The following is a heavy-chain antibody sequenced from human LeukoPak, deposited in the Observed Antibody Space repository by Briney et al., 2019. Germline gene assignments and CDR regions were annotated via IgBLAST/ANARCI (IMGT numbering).Heavy chain of an antibody. J-gene: IGHJ4*02. D-gene: IGHD2-2*01. CDR1: RFTFSTYS. Sequence: GGSLRLSCVPSRFTFSTYSRHWGRQAPGKGRWWGANISYDVGKKYYADSVKGGVTLSRDNSTNTRFLQMNSLRPEDPAVYYCARDLKTAMDYFDYWGQGDLVTVSS. CDR3: ARDLKTAMDYFDY. V-gene: IGHV3-30*01. CDR2: ISYDVGKK.